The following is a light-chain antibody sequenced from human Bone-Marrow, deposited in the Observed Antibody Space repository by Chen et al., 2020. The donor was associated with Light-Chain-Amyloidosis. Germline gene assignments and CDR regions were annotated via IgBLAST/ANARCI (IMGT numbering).Light chain of an antibody. J-gene: IGKJ4*01. CDR2: GSS. Sequence: EIVLTQSPRTLSLSPGEGANLSCRASQTISSNYLTWYQQKFGQAPSLLIYGSSSRATGIPDRFTGSGSGTDFTLTINRLEPEDFAMYYCQQYGTSPLTFGGGTKVEIK. CDR3: QQYGTSPLT. V-gene: IGKV3-20*01. CDR1: QTISSNY.